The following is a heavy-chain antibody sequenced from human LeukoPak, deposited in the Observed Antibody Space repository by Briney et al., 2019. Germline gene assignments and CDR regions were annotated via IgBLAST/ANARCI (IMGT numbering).Heavy chain of an antibody. D-gene: IGHD3-10*01. Sequence: SETLSLTCTVSGGSISSYYWSWIRQPAGKGLEWIGRIYTSGSTNYNPSLKSRVTISLDTSRNQFYLKLSSVTAADTAVYYCARHEYGLGSRNWGQGTLVTVSS. CDR1: GGSISSYY. CDR2: IYTSGST. V-gene: IGHV4-4*07. CDR3: ARHEYGLGSRN. J-gene: IGHJ4*02.